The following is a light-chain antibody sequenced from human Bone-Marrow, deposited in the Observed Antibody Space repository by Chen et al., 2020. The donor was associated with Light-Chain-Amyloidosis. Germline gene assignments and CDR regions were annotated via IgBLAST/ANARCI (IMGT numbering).Light chain of an antibody. CDR3: SSFTSSSSYV. V-gene: IGLV2-14*01. J-gene: IGLJ1*01. Sequence: QSALTLPASVSGSPGQSITISCTGTRGDVGTYNYVSWYQQHPGKAPKVMIYAVSNRPSGVSNRFSGSKSGNTASLTISGLQAEDEADYYCSSFTSSSSYVFGPGTKVTVL. CDR1: RGDVGTYNY. CDR2: AVS.